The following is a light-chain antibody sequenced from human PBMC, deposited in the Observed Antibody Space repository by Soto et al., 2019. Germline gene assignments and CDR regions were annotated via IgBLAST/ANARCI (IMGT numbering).Light chain of an antibody. CDR2: DAS. J-gene: IGKJ5*01. CDR1: QSVSSY. Sequence: LPQSPTPVTLAPRERATLTCRASQSVSSYLAWYQQKPGQAPRLLIYDASNRATGIPARFSGSGSGTDFTLTISSLEPEDFAVYYCQQRSNWPPLITFGQGGRLEI. CDR3: QQRSNWPPLIT. V-gene: IGKV3-11*01.